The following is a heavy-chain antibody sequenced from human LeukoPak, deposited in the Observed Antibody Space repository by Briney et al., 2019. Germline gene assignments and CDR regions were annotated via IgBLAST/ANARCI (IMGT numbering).Heavy chain of an antibody. Sequence: PGGSLRLSCAASGFTFSSYGMHWVRQAPGKGLEWVAVIWYDGSNKYYADSVKGRFTISRDNSKNTLYLQMNSLRAEDTAVYYCAKDHSRSNFDYWGQGTLVTVSS. CDR1: GFTFSSYG. J-gene: IGHJ4*02. D-gene: IGHD2-21*01. CDR3: AKDHSRSNFDY. CDR2: IWYDGSNK. V-gene: IGHV3-33*06.